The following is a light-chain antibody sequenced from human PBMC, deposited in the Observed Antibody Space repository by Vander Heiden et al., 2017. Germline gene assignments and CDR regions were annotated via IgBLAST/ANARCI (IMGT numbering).Light chain of an antibody. CDR3: QQYGTSPQT. J-gene: IGKJ1*01. CDR2: GTS. Sequence: EIVLTQSPGTLSLSPGERATLSCRASQSVRSTYLAWYQHRPGQAPRLLIYGTSNRATGIPERFSGSGSGTDITLTITRLEPEDFAVYYCQQYGTSPQTFGQGTKVEIK. V-gene: IGKV3-20*01. CDR1: QSVRSTY.